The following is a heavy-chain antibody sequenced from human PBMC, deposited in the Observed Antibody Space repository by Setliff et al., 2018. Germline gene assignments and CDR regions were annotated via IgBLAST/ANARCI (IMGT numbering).Heavy chain of an antibody. D-gene: IGHD3-10*01. CDR1: GGSISSYY. J-gene: IGHJ4*02. V-gene: IGHV3-9*01. CDR3: ATGRTGPFDY. Sequence: SCTVSGGSISSYYWSWVRQAPGKGLEWVSGITGNSDRIAYVDSVRGRFTISRDNAKNSVYVQMSSLRAEDTAVYYCATGRTGPFDYWGQGTLVTVSS. CDR2: ITGNSDRI.